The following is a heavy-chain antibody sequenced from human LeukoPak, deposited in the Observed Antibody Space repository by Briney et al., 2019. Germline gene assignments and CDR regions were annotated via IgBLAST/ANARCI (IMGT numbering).Heavy chain of an antibody. CDR3: ARGRVIHRGYRYYYGMDV. D-gene: IGHD3-16*02. V-gene: IGHV4-34*01. CDR2: INHSGST. CDR1: GGSFSGYY. J-gene: IGHJ6*02. Sequence: SETLSLTCAVYGGSFSGYYWSWLRQPPGKGLEWIGEINHSGSTNYNPSLKSRVTISVDTSKNQFSLKLSSVTAADTAVYYCARGRVIHRGYRYYYGMDVWGQGTTVTVSS.